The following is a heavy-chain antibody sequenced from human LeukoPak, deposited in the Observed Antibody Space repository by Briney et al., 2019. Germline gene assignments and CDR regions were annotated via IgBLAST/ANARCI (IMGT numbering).Heavy chain of an antibody. V-gene: IGHV3-30*02. CDR2: IRYDGSNK. D-gene: IGHD2-2*01. CDR1: GFTFSSYG. CDR3: AKSRQPAANYFDY. J-gene: IGHJ4*02. Sequence: GGSLRLSCAASGFTFSSYGMHWVRQAPGKGLEWVAFIRYDGSNKYYADFVKGRFTISRDNSKNTLYLQMNSLRAEDTAVYYCAKSRQPAANYFDYWGQGTLVTVSS.